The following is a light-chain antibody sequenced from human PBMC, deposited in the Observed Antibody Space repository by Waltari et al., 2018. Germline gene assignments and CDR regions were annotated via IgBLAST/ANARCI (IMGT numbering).Light chain of an antibody. Sequence: DTQLTQSPSSLSASVRHRVTITCRASQSISTSLNWFQQKPGTVPKLLIYNTSTLKGGVPSRFSGSGSGTDFTLTISSLQPEDFAVYYFQQSYILPWTFGQGTKVEMK. V-gene: IGKV1-39*01. CDR1: QSISTS. CDR3: QQSYILPWT. J-gene: IGKJ1*01. CDR2: NTS.